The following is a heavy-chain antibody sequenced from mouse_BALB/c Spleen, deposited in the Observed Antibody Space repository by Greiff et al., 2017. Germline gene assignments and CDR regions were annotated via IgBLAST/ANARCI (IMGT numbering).Heavy chain of an antibody. CDR2: ISNLAYSI. D-gene: IGHD2-4*01. CDR3: ARVMITTYEFAY. Sequence: EVKLMESGGGLVQPGGSRKLSCAASGFTFSDYGMAWVRQAPGKGPEWVAFISNLAYSIYYADTVTGRSTISRENAKNTLYLEMSSLRSEDTAMYYCARVMITTYEFAYWGQGTLVTVSA. J-gene: IGHJ3*01. V-gene: IGHV5-15*02. CDR1: GFTFSDYG.